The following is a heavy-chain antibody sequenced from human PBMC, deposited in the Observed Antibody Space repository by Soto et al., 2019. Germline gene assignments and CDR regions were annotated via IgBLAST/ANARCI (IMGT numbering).Heavy chain of an antibody. CDR2: IYYSGST. CDR3: ARDLAAVPRAFDY. J-gene: IGHJ4*02. CDR1: GCSISSYY. D-gene: IGHD6-13*01. V-gene: IGHV4-59*01. Sequence: SETLSLTCTVSGCSISSYYWSWIRQPPGKGLEWIGYIYYSGSTNYNPSLKSRVTISVDTSKNQFSLKLSSVTAADTAVYYCARDLAAVPRAFDYWGRGTLVTVSS.